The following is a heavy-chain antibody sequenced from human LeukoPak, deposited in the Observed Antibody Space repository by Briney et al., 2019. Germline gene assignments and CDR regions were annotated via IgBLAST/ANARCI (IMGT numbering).Heavy chain of an antibody. CDR1: EYTFTGYY. Sequence: GASVKVSSKASEYTFTGYYMHWVRQAPGQGLEWRGWINPSGGGTNYAQKFQGRVTMTRDTAISTAYMELSRVSSDDTAVYYCAREGSGSSVDAFDLWGQGTMVTVSS. D-gene: IGHD1-26*01. J-gene: IGHJ3*01. V-gene: IGHV1-2*02. CDR3: AREGSGSSVDAFDL. CDR2: INPSGGGT.